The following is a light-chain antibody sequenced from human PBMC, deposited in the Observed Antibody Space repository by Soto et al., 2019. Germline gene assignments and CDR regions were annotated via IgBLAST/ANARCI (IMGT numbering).Light chain of an antibody. CDR3: QQYNNWTPYT. CDR1: QSVSSN. J-gene: IGKJ2*01. Sequence: EIVMTQSPSTLSVSPGERATLSCRASQSVSSNLAWYQQKPGQAPRLLISGASTRATGIPARFSGSGSGTEFTLTISSLQSEDFAVYYCQQYNNWTPYTFGPGTKLEIK. V-gene: IGKV3-15*01. CDR2: GAS.